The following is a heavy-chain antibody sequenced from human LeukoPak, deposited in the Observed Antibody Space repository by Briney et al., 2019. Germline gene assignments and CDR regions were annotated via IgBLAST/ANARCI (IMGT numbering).Heavy chain of an antibody. CDR2: IIPIFGTA. V-gene: IGHV1-69*13. Sequence: ASVKVSCKASGGTFSSYAISWVRQAPGQGLEWMGGIIPIFGTANYAQKFQGRVTITADESTSTAYMELSSLRSEDTAVYYCARDHPPLVRTPEYDAFDIWGQGTMVTVSS. D-gene: IGHD1-14*01. CDR1: GGTFSSYA. CDR3: ARDHPPLVRTPEYDAFDI. J-gene: IGHJ3*02.